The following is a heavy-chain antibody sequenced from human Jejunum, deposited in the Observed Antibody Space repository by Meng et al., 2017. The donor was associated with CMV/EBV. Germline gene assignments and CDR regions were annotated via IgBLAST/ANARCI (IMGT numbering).Heavy chain of an antibody. Sequence: CAVSGDSMSSSNWWSWVRQPPGKGLEWIGEIYHGESATYNPSLKSRVTISVDKSKNQLSLKLSSVTAADTAVYYCARNGFYSLDFWGQGTLVTVSS. CDR1: GDSMSSSNW. V-gene: IGHV4-4*02. CDR2: IYHGESA. CDR3: ARNGFYSLDF. D-gene: IGHD3-22*01. J-gene: IGHJ4*02.